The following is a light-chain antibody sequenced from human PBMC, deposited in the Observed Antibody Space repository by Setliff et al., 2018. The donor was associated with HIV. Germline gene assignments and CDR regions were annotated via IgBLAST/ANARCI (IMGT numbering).Light chain of an antibody. V-gene: IGLV1-36*01. CDR3: AAWDDRLNGYV. Sequence: QSVLAQPPSVSEAPRQRVTISCSGSSSNIGNNAVNWYRQLPGKGPKPLIYYDDLLPSGVSDRFSGSKSGTSASLAISGLQSDDEADYYCAAWDDRLNGYVFGTGTKVTVL. J-gene: IGLJ1*01. CDR2: YDD. CDR1: SSNIGNNA.